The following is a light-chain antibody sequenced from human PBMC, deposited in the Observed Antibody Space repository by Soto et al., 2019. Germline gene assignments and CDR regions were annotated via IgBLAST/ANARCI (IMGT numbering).Light chain of an antibody. V-gene: IGKV3-15*01. CDR2: GVS. CDR3: QQYNNWLGT. Sequence: EIVMTQSPATLSVSPGERATLSCRASQSVSSNLAWYQQKPGQAPRLLIYGVSTRATGIPARFSGSGSGTEFILTISSLQSEDFAVYYCQQYNNWLGTFGQGTKVEIK. J-gene: IGKJ1*01. CDR1: QSVSSN.